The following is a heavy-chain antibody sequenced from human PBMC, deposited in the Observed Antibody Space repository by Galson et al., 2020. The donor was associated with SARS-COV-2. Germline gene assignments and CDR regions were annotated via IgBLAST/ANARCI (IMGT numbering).Heavy chain of an antibody. Sequence: GGSLRLSCAASGLTFSNTEMNWVRQAPGKGLEWLSYISMSGITIYYSDSVKGRFTISRDNAENSLYLQMNSLRAEDTGIYYCATGDVWFESWGQGTLVTVSS. CDR3: ATGDVWFES. D-gene: IGHD7-27*01. J-gene: IGHJ5*01. CDR1: GLTFSNTE. CDR2: ISMSGITI. V-gene: IGHV3-48*03.